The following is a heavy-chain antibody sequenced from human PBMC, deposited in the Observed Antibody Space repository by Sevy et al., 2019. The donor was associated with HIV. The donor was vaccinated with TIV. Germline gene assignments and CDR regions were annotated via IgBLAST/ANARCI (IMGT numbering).Heavy chain of an antibody. J-gene: IGHJ4*02. V-gene: IGHV3-49*04. D-gene: IGHD1-1*01. CDR1: GFTFGDYA. CDR2: LKSKAAGGTV. Sequence: GGSLRLSCTTSGFTFGDYAMNWVRQAPGKGLEWVAFLKSKAAGGTVAHAESVKVRFTISRDDYKSIAYLQMNDLTTEDAGVSYCTRWKGLQSIFDYWGQGALVTVSS. CDR3: TRWKGLQSIFDY.